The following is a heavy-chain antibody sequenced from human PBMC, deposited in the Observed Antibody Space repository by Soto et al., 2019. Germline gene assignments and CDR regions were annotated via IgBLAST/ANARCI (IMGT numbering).Heavy chain of an antibody. D-gene: IGHD1-1*01. CDR1: GVSVSSGGYY. Sequence: QVQLQESGPGLVKPSETLSLTCTVSGVSVSSGGYYWNWIRQPPGKGLEWIGYIFYSGSTKYNPSLKSRVTVSVDTSKNQFSLKLSSVNAADTAVYYCAGGTDAYKSGYWGQGTLVTVSS. CDR3: AGGTDAYKSGY. CDR2: IFYSGST. V-gene: IGHV4-61*08. J-gene: IGHJ4*02.